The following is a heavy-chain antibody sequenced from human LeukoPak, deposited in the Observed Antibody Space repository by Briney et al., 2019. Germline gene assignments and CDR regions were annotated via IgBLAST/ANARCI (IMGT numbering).Heavy chain of an antibody. Sequence: GGSLRLSCAASGFTFSGSPILWVRQAFGKGLEWAGRIRSKADNYATAYAASVQGRCTISRDDSKNTAYLQLNSLKTEDTAVYYCTQSNYWGQGALVTVSS. CDR2: IRSKADNYAT. CDR3: TQSNY. CDR1: GFTFSGSP. J-gene: IGHJ4*02. V-gene: IGHV3-73*01.